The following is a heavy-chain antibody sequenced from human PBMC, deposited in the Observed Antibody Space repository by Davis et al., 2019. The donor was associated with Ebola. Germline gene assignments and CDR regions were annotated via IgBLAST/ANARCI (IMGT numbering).Heavy chain of an antibody. J-gene: IGHJ4*02. CDR3: ARDQNWSFDH. Sequence: GESLKISCAASGFTFSSYAMHWVRQAPGKGLEWVAVISYDGSNKYYADSVKGRFTISRDNSKNTLYLQMNSLRDEDTAVYYCARDQNWSFDHWGQGTLVTVSS. CDR2: ISYDGSNK. V-gene: IGHV3-30*04. CDR1: GFTFSSYA.